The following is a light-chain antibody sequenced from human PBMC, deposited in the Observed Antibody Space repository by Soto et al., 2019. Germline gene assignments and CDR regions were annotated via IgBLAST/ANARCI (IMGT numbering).Light chain of an antibody. CDR2: TAS. CDR1: RTIVSY. J-gene: IGKJ1*01. V-gene: IGKV1-39*01. CDR3: QQSYGTPRT. Sequence: DIQLTQSPSSRSASVGDGVTITCRASRTIVSYLNWYQQKPGKPPKLLISTASSLRSGVPSRFSGSRSGTDFTLTITNLVFDDVATYYCQQSYGTPRTFGQGTKVDIK.